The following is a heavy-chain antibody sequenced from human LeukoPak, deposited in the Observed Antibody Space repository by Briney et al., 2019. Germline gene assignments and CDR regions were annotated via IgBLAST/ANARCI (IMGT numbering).Heavy chain of an antibody. D-gene: IGHD1-1*01. CDR1: GYTFTSYY. CDR2: INPSGGST. V-gene: IGHV1-46*01. J-gene: IGHJ4*02. Sequence: ASVKVSCKASGYTFTSYYMHWVRQAPGQGLEWMGIINPSGGSTSYAQKFQGRVTMTRDMSTSTVYMELSSLRAEDTAVYYCAKDRGTIGTGTFDYWGQGTLVTVSS. CDR3: AKDRGTIGTGTFDY.